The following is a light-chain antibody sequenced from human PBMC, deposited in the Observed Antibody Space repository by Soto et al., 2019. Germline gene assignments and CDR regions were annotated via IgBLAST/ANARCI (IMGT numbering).Light chain of an antibody. V-gene: IGLV1-51*01. CDR1: SSNIGNNY. J-gene: IGLJ3*02. CDR2: DNN. CDR3: GTWDSSLSANWV. Sequence: QSVLTQLPSVSAAPGQKVTISCFGSSSNIGNNYVSWYQQLPGTAPKLLIYDNNKRPSGIPDRFSGSKSGTSATLGITGLQTGDEADYYCGTWDSSLSANWVFGGGTKLTVL.